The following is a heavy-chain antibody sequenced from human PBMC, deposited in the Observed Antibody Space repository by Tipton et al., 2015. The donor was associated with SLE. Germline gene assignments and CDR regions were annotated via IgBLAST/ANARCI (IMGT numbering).Heavy chain of an antibody. CDR2: ISSSGRTI. J-gene: IGHJ6*02. D-gene: IGHD3-10*01. Sequence: SLRLSCAASGFTLSSYEMNWVRQAPGKGLEWVSYISSSGRTIYYADSVKGRFTISRDNAKNSLYLQMNSLRAEDTAVYYCARDAPSMVQVMDVWDQGP. CDR1: GFTLSSYE. CDR3: ARDAPSMVQVMDV. V-gene: IGHV3-48*03.